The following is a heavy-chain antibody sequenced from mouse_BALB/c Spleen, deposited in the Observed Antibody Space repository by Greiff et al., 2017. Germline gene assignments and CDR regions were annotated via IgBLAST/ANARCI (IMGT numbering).Heavy chain of an antibody. CDR1: GFTFTDYY. Sequence: EVQRVESGGGLVQPGGSLRLSCATSGFTFTDYYMSWVRQPPGKALEWLGFIRNKANGYTSEYSASVKGGFTISRDNSQSILYLQMNTLRAEDGATYYCARDGTGKGFAYWGQGTLVTVSA. CDR2: IRNKANGYTS. CDR3: ARDGTGKGFAY. V-gene: IGHV7-3*02. D-gene: IGHD4-1*01. J-gene: IGHJ3*01.